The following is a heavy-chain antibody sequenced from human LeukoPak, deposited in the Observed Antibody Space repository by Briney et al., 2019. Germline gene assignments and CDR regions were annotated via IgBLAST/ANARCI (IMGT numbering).Heavy chain of an antibody. CDR1: GFTFSNAW. D-gene: IGHD6-13*01. V-gene: IGHV3-15*01. CDR3: YSSSWDYYFDY. CDR2: IKSKTDGGTT. Sequence: GGSLRLSCAASGFTFSNAWMSWVRQAPGKGLEWVGRIKSKTDGGTTDYAAPVKGRFTISRDDSKNMLYLQMNSLKTEDTAVYYCYSSSWDYYFDYWGQGTLVTVSS. J-gene: IGHJ4*02.